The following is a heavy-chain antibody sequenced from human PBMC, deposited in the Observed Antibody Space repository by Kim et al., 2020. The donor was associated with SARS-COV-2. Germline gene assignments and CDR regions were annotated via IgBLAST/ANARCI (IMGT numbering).Heavy chain of an antibody. Sequence: GGSLRLSCATSGFTFENYAIHWVRQSPGKGLESLSLISGDGTDIRYAASVRGRFTVSKDNSKNSLYLQMITLTTEDTAFYFCAKESGNFGDPGGYLHSWGQGALVTVS. CDR1: GFTFENYA. V-gene: IGHV3-43*02. D-gene: IGHD4-17*01. CDR2: ISGDGTDI. J-gene: IGHJ4*02. CDR3: AKESGNFGDPGGYLHS.